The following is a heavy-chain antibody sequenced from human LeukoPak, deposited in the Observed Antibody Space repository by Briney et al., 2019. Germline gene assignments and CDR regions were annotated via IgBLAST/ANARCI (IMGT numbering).Heavy chain of an antibody. CDR2: INPNSGDT. V-gene: IGHV1-2*04. D-gene: IGHD3-22*01. Sequence: ASVKVSCKASGYTFTDSYMHWVRQAPGQGLEWMGWINPNSGDTNYAQKFQGWVTMTRDTSISTAYMELSRLTSDDTAVYYCASDRSYDKGPLDYWGQGTLVTVSS. J-gene: IGHJ4*02. CDR3: ASDRSYDKGPLDY. CDR1: GYTFTDSY.